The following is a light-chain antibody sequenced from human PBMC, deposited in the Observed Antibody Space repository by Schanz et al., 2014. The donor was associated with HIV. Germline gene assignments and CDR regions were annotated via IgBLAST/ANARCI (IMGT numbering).Light chain of an antibody. CDR2: ANS. V-gene: IGLV1-40*01. J-gene: IGLJ1*01. CDR1: SSNIGSVYD. Sequence: QSVLTQPPSVSGAPGQRVTISCTGSSSNIGSVYDVHWYQQLPGTAPKHLIFANSDRPSGVPDRFSGSKSGNTASLTVSGLQAEDEADYYCSSYAGSNNLGVFGTGTKLTVL. CDR3: SSYAGSNNLGV.